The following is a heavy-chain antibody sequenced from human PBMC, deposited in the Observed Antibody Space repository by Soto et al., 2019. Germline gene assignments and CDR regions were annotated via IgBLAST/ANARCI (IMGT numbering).Heavy chain of an antibody. J-gene: IGHJ4*02. CDR1: GYTFTGYY. V-gene: IGHV1-2*04. Sequence: QGQLVQSGAEVKKPGASVKVSCKASGYTFTGYYIHWGRQAPGQGLEWRGWVNPNSGGTSYAQKFQDWITMTSNTSISTAYMELSRLRSDDTAVYYCARPTLGAALDYWGQGTLVTASS. D-gene: IGHD2-15*01. CDR2: VNPNSGGT. CDR3: ARPTLGAALDY.